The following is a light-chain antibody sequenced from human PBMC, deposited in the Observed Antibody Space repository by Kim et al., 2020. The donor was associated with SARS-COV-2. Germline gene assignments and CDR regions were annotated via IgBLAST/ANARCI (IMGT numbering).Light chain of an antibody. J-gene: IGKJ2*01. CDR3: QQYESFPYT. V-gene: IGKV1-16*02. Sequence: DIQMTQSPSSLSASVGDRVTITCRASQGIRNYLAWFQQKPGKAHKSLIHAASSLQSGVPSKFSGSGSGTDFTLTISSLQPEDFATYYCQQYESFPYTFGQGTKLEI. CDR2: AAS. CDR1: QGIRNY.